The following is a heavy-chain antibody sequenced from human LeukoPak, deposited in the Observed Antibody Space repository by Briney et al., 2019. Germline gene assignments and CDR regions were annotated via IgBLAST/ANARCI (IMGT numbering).Heavy chain of an antibody. J-gene: IGHJ5*02. CDR3: ARVRVAVAGHNWFDP. D-gene: IGHD6-19*01. V-gene: IGHV1-46*01. CDR2: INPSGGST. Sequence: ASVKVSCKASGYTFTSYYMHWVRQAPGQGLEWMGIINPSGGSTSYAQKFQGRVTMTRDTSMSTVYMELSSLRSEDTAVYYCARVRVAVAGHNWFDPWGQGTLVTVSS. CDR1: GYTFTSYY.